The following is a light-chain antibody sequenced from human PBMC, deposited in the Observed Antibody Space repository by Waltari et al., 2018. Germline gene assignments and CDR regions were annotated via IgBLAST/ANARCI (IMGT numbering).Light chain of an antibody. V-gene: IGLV2-18*02. Sequence: QSALTQPPSVSGSPGQSVTISCTGTSSDVGSYNRVSWVQQPPGTAPKLMSYEVSNRPSGGPDRFSGSKSGNPASLTISGLQAEDEADYYCSSYTTRSTWVFGGGTKLTVL. CDR3: SSYTTRSTWV. CDR1: SSDVGSYNR. J-gene: IGLJ3*02. CDR2: EVS.